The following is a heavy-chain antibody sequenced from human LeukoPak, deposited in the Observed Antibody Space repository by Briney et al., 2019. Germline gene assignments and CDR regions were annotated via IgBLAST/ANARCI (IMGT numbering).Heavy chain of an antibody. CDR2: IYSGGST. CDR3: ARDLPPDY. CDR1: GFTVSSNY. V-gene: IGHV3-53*01. J-gene: IGHJ4*02. Sequence: PGGSLRPSCAASGFTVSSNYMSWVRQAPGKGLEWVSVIYSGGSTYYADSVKGRFTISRDNSKNTLYLQMNSLRAEDTAVYYCARDLPPDYWGQGTLVTVSS.